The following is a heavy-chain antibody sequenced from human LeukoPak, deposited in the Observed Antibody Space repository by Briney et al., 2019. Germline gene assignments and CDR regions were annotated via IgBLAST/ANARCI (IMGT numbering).Heavy chain of an antibody. D-gene: IGHD3-22*01. CDR3: AKGFYDNSASGVFDI. V-gene: IGHV3-43*02. CDR1: GFTFDDYV. J-gene: IGHJ3*02. Sequence: GGSLRLSCAASGFTFDDYVIHWVRQGPGKGLEWVSLISGDGGTTYYADSVKGRFAISRDNSKNTLYLQMNSLRAEDTAVYYCAKGFYDNSASGVFDIWGQGTMVTVSS. CDR2: ISGDGGTT.